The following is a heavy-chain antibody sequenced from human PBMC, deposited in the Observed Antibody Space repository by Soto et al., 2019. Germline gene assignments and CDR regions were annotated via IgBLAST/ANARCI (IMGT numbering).Heavy chain of an antibody. D-gene: IGHD4-17*01. J-gene: IGHJ4*02. V-gene: IGHV4-34*01. Sequence: SETLSLTCAVYGGSFSGYYWSWIRQPPGKGLEWIGEINHSGSTNYNPSLKSRVTISVDTSKNQFSLKLSSVTAADTAVYYCARGRSVYGDYGSDYWGQGTLVTVSS. CDR1: GGSFSGYY. CDR2: INHSGST. CDR3: ARGRSVYGDYGSDY.